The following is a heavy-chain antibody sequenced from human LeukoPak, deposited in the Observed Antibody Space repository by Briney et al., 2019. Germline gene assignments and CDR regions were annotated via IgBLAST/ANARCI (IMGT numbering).Heavy chain of an antibody. CDR1: GFTFCNYW. J-gene: IGHJ4*02. D-gene: IGHD5-24*01. Sequence: GGSLRHSRAASGFTFCNYWMSWLRPAPGKGLEWVANIKQGGSEGFSVDSAWGPFTISRDTDTNSLYLHMISLSGEGTRWLLIATDRLPSQYTGYISWGQGTPGTASS. CDR3: ATDRLPSQYTGYIS. CDR2: IKQGGSEG. V-gene: IGHV3-7*03.